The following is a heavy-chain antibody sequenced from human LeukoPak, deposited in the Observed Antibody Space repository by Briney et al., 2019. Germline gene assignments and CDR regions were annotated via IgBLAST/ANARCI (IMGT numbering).Heavy chain of an antibody. D-gene: IGHD2-15*01. CDR1: GFTFSSYS. V-gene: IGHV3-21*01. Sequence: PGGSLRLSCAASGFTFSSYSMNWVRQAPGKGLEWVSSISSSSTYIYYADSVKGRFTISRDNAKNSLYLQMNSLRAEDTAVYYCARDRDEVVVAATGDAFDIWGQGTMVTVSS. J-gene: IGHJ3*02. CDR3: ARDRDEVVVAATGDAFDI. CDR2: ISSSSTYI.